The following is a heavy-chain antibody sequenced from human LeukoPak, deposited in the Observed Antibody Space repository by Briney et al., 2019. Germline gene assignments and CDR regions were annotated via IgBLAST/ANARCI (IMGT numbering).Heavy chain of an antibody. CDR3: ARHLWLNYYYGMDV. V-gene: IGHV4-59*08. Sequence: SETLSLTCTVSGGSISSYYWSWIRQPPGKGLEWIGYIYYSGSTNYNPSLKSRVTISVDTSKNQFSLKLSSVTAADTAVYYCARHLWLNYYYGMDVWGQGTTVTVSS. CDR1: GGSISSYY. J-gene: IGHJ6*02. D-gene: IGHD5-18*01. CDR2: IYYSGST.